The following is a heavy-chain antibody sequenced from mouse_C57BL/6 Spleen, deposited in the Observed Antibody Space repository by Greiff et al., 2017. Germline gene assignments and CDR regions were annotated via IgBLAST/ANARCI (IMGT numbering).Heavy chain of an antibody. D-gene: IGHD2-4*01. J-gene: IGHJ3*01. CDR2: IWTGGGT. CDR1: GFSLTSYA. CDR3: AREGYYDYDEAWFAY. V-gene: IGHV2-9-1*01. Sequence: VKLMESGPGLVAPSQSLSITCTVSGFSLTSYAISWVRQPPGKGLEWLGVIWTGGGTNYNSALKSRLSISKDNSKSQVFLKMNSLQTDDTARYYCAREGYYDYDEAWFAYWGQGTLVTVSA.